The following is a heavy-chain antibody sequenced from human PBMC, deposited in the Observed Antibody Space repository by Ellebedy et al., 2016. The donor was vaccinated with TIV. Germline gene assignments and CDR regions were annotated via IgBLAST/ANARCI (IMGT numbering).Heavy chain of an antibody. CDR2: INPSGGST. V-gene: IGHV1-46*04. CDR1: GYTFTTYF. J-gene: IGHJ2*01. CDR3: ARDRRTNWYFDL. Sequence: ASVKVSCKASGYTFTTYFMHWVRQAPGQGLEWMGIINPSGGSTSYAQKLQGRVTMTRDTSASTAYMELSSLRSEDTAVYYCARDRRTNWYFDLWGRGTLVTVSS.